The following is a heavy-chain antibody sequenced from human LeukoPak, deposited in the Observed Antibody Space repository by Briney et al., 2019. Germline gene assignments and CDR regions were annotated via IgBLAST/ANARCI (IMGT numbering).Heavy chain of an antibody. CDR1: GFTFSSYA. V-gene: IGHV3-23*01. CDR3: AKAGYYYDSSGNYDY. Sequence: GPLRLSCAASGFTFSSYALSWVRQAPGKGLEWFSAISGRGGSTYYADSVKGRFTISRDNSKNTLYLQMNSLRAEDTAVYSCAKAGYYYDSSGNYDYWGQGTLVTVSS. J-gene: IGHJ4*02. CDR2: ISGRGGST. D-gene: IGHD3-22*01.